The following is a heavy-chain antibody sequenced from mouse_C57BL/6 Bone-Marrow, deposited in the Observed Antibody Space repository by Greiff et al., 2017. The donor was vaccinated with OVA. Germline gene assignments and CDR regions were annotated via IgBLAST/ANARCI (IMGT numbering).Heavy chain of an antibody. D-gene: IGHD2-5*01. J-gene: IGHJ1*03. CDR2: IDPENGDT. Sequence: EVQLQQSGAELVRPGASVKLSCTASGFNIKDDYMHWVKQRPEQGLEWIGWIDPENGDTEYASKFQGKATITADTSSNTAYLQLRSLTSEDTAVYYCTPTGSNYWYFDVWGTGTTVTVSS. V-gene: IGHV14-4*01. CDR3: TPTGSNYWYFDV. CDR1: GFNIKDDY.